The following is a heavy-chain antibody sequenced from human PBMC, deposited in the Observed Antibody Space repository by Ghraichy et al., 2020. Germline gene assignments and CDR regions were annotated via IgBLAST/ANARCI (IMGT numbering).Heavy chain of an antibody. V-gene: IGHV4-4*09. CDR3: ARHRRKASISDLDY. J-gene: IGHJ4*02. Sequence: ETLSLTCTVSDGSISSYYWSWVRQPPGKGLEWIGCIYASGSTNYDPSLKSRVTISLDTSRNQFSLNLNSVTAADTAVYYCARHRRKASISDLDYWGLGTLVTVSS. CDR1: DGSISSYY. CDR2: IYASGST.